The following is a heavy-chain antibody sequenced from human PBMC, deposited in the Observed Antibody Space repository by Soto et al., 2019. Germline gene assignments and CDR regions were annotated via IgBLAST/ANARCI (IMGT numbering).Heavy chain of an antibody. CDR3: ARGLDYYDSSGYGPLDYYYYGMDV. V-gene: IGHV4-59*01. J-gene: IGHJ6*02. CDR2: IYYSGST. Sequence: ETLSLTCTVSGGSISSYYWSWIRQPPGKGLEWIGYIYYSGSTNYNPSLKSRVTISVDTSKNQFSLKLSSVTAADTAVYYCARGLDYYDSSGYGPLDYYYYGMDVWGQGTTVTVSS. CDR1: GGSISSYY. D-gene: IGHD3-22*01.